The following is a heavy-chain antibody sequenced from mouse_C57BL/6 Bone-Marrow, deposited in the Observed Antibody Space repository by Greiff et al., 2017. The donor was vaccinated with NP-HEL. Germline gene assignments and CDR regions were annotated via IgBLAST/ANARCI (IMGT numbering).Heavy chain of an antibody. J-gene: IGHJ3*01. V-gene: IGHV1-39*01. CDR2: INPNYGTT. CDR3: ARSIYYDYDGVAY. Sequence: EVQLQQSGPELVKPGASVKISCKASGYSFTDYNMNWVKQSNGQSLEWIGVINPNYGTTSYNQKFKGKATLTVDQSSSTAYMQLNSLTSEDTAVYYCARSIYYDYDGVAYWGQGTLVTVSA. CDR1: GYSFTDYN. D-gene: IGHD2-4*01.